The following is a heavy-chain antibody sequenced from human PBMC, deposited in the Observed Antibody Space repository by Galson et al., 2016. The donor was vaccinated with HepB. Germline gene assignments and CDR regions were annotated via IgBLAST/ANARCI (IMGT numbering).Heavy chain of an antibody. Sequence: QSGAAVKKPGESLRISCKGSGYSFTSYWISWVRQMPGKGLEWMGRIDPRASYTNHSPYFQGHVTISADKSISTAYLQWSSLKASDTAMYYCAGGHYGSGSFYLFDYWGQGTLVTVSS. J-gene: IGHJ4*02. CDR3: AGGHYGSGSFYLFDY. V-gene: IGHV5-10-1*01. CDR1: GYSFTSYW. CDR2: IDPRASYT. D-gene: IGHD3-10*01.